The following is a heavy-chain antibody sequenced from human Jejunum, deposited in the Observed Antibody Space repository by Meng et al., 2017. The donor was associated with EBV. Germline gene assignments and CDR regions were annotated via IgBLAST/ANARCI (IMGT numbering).Heavy chain of an antibody. D-gene: IGHD3-16*01. J-gene: IGHJ2*01. CDR1: AYTFAGYY. CDR2: INPNSGGA. V-gene: IGHV1-2*06. CDR3: AREGLVGDLRYFDL. Sequence: QVEWGQCGAEVKKLGASVKVSCKASAYTFAGYYMHWVRQAPGQGLEWMGRINPNSGGANYAQKFQGRVTMTRDTSISTAYMELSRLRSDDTAVYYCAREGLVGDLRYFDLWGRGTLVTVSS.